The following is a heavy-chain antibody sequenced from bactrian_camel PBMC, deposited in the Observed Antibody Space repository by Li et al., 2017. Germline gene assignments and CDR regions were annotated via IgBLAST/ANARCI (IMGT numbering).Heavy chain of an antibody. Sequence: VQLVESGGESVQAGGSLRLSCSGVRYNTICMSWFRQAPGKEREGVANLDRDGKIAYADAVKGRFTISKDNAKNTLYLQMDNLKPEDTGMYYCASSTYWVGAYCWTGYEGQGTQVT. CDR2: LDRDGKIA. D-gene: IGHD3*01. CDR1: GVRYNTIC. J-gene: IGHJ4*01. V-gene: IGHV3S1*01.